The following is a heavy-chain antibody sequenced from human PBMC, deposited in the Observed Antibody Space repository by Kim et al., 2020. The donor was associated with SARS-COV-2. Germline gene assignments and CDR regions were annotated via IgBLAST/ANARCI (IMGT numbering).Heavy chain of an antibody. V-gene: IGHV3-15*01. CDR1: GVDITNAG. CDR3: TTVTHWKTYSF. CDR2: IKGKSEAGAT. D-gene: IGHD1-1*01. J-gene: IGHJ3*01. Sequence: GGSLRLSCTISGVDITNAGMSWVRQAPGKGLEWVGRIKGKSEAGATDYAAAVRGRFTISRDESKNTLYLQMNGLRSEDTALYYCTTVTHWKTYSF.